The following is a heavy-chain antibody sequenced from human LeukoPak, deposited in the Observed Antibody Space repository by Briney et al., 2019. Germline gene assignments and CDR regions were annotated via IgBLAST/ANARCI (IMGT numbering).Heavy chain of an antibody. V-gene: IGHV3-30*02. CDR2: IRYDGSNK. CDR1: GFTFSSYG. Sequence: PGGSLRLSCAASGFTFSSYGMHWVRQAPGKGLEWVAFIRYDGSNKYYADSVKGRFTISRDNSKNTLYLQMNSLRAEDTAVYYCAKEIAAAGTGGDYWGQGTLVTVSS. CDR3: AKEIAAAGTGGDY. D-gene: IGHD6-13*01. J-gene: IGHJ4*02.